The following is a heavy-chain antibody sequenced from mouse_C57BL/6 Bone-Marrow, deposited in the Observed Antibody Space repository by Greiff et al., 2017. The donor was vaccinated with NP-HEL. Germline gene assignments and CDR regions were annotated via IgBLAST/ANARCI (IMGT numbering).Heavy chain of an antibody. J-gene: IGHJ2*01. CDR2: IYPSDSET. D-gene: IGHD1-1*01. CDR3: ASRGNYYGLSYFDY. CDR1: GYTFTSYW. V-gene: IGHV1-61*01. Sequence: QVQLKQPGAELVRPGSSVKLSCKASGYTFTSYWIDWVKQRPGQGLEWIGNIYPSDSETHYNQKFKDKATLTVDKSSSTAYMQLSSLTSEDSAVYYCASRGNYYGLSYFDYWGQGTTLTVSS.